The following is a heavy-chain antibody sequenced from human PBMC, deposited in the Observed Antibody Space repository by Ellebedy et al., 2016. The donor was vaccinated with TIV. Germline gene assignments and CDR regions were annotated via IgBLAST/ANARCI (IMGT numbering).Heavy chain of an antibody. CDR3: ASDILTGNEAFDL. D-gene: IGHD3-9*01. CDR2: ISTDGTST. J-gene: IGHJ3*01. Sequence: PGGSLRLSCAASGFTFSTYWMHWVRKAPGKGLVWVSRISTDGTSTTYADSVKGRFALSRDNAKNTLYLQMNSLRAEDTAVYYCASDILTGNEAFDLWGQGTMVTVSS. V-gene: IGHV3-74*01. CDR1: GFTFSTYW.